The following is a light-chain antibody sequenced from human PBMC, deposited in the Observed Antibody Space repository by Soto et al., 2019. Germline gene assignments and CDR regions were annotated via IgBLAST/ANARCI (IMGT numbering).Light chain of an antibody. Sequence: DIPMTQSQSAVSAFVGDRVNITCGACQGISSWLAWYQQKPGKAPKLLIYGASSLHSGLPSRFSGSASGTDFTLTISSLQPEDFASYFCQQGNNFPLTFGGGTKVEIK. CDR1: QGISSW. V-gene: IGKV1D-12*01. CDR3: QQGNNFPLT. CDR2: GAS. J-gene: IGKJ4*01.